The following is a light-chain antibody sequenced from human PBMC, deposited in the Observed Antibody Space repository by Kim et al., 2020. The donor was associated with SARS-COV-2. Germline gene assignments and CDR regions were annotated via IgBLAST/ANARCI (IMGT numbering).Light chain of an antibody. J-gene: IGKJ2*01. Sequence: DIQMTQSPSSLSASVGDRVTISCRTSQNINNYLNWYQQKPGKAPKLLIYPTFSLQSGVPSRFSASGSGTDFTLTIDSLQPEDFATYYCQQSSSPPPTFGPGTKLEI. CDR3: QQSSSPPPT. CDR1: QNINNY. V-gene: IGKV1-39*01. CDR2: PTF.